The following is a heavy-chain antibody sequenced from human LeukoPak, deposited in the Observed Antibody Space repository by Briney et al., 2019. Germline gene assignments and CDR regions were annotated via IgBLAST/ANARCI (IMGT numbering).Heavy chain of an antibody. CDR3: ARKYGSGSPFDY. V-gene: IGHV5-10-1*01. J-gene: IGHJ4*02. CDR2: IDPSDSYT. CDR1: GSIFTSYW. D-gene: IGHD3-10*01. Sequence: GASLQISCKGSGSIFTSYWISWVRQLPGKGLEWMGRIDPSDSYTNYSPSFQGHVTISADKSISTAYLQWSSLKASDTAMYYCARKYGSGSPFDYWGQGTLVTVSA.